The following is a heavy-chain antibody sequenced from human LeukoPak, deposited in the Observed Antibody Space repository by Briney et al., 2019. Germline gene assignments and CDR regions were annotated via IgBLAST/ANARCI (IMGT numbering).Heavy chain of an antibody. CDR1: GFNFNSYS. J-gene: IGHJ5*02. D-gene: IGHD3-9*01. CDR3: ARDYDTSEVP. Sequence: GGSLRLSCAASGFNFNSYSMNWVRQAPGKGLEWVSSISSSSSYIYYADSVKGRFTISRDNAKNSLYLQMNSLRADDTAVYYCARDYDTSEVPWGRGTLVTVSS. V-gene: IGHV3-21*01. CDR2: ISSSSSYI.